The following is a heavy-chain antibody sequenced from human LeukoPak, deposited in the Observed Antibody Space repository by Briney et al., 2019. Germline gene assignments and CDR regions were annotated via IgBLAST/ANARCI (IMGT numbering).Heavy chain of an antibody. CDR2: ISGSGGST. CDR1: EFTFSNSW. Sequence: GGSLRLSCEVSEFTFSNSWMSWVRQAPGKGLEWVSAISGSGGSTYYADSVKGRFTISRDNSKNTLYLQMNSLRAEDTAIYYCAKADSTVTTWVDPWGQGTLVTVSS. J-gene: IGHJ5*02. V-gene: IGHV3-23*01. CDR3: AKADSTVTTWVDP. D-gene: IGHD4-17*01.